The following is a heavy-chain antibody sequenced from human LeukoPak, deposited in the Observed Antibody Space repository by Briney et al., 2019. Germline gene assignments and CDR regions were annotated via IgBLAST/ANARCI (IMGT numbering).Heavy chain of an antibody. CDR3: ARLNKPGWFDP. V-gene: IGHV4-39*01. Sequence: SETLSLTCTVSAGFISSSNSYWAWIRQPPGKGLEWIANIFYNGNTYYNPSLKSRVTISVDTSKNQFSLTLTSVTATDTAVYYCARLNKPGWFDPWGQGTLVTVSS. D-gene: IGHD1-14*01. CDR2: IFYNGNT. CDR1: AGFISSSNSY. J-gene: IGHJ5*02.